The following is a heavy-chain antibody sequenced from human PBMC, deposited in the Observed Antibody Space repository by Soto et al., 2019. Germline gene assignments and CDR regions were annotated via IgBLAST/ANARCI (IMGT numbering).Heavy chain of an antibody. V-gene: IGHV3-33*08. CDR2: IWYDGSNK. CDR1: GFTFNTYG. Sequence: QVQLVESGGGVVQPGGSLRLSCTTSGFTFNTYGMHWVRQAPGKALEWVAIIWYDGSNKYYADSVKGRFTISRDNSKNTLYLQMNSLRAEDTALYYCARADCTGAYCYSWPSNYGVDVWGQGTTVTVSS. D-gene: IGHD2-15*01. J-gene: IGHJ6*02. CDR3: ARADCTGAYCYSWPSNYGVDV.